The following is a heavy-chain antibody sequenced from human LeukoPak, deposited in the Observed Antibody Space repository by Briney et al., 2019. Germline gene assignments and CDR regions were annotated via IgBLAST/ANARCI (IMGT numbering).Heavy chain of an antibody. Sequence: PGGSLSLSCAASGFTFGTYWMHWVRQGPGKGLEWVSYISSSGSTIYYADSVKGRFTISRDNAKNSLYLQMNSLRAEDTAVYYCARDPIVWLPHAFDIWGQGTMVTVSS. CDR3: ARDPIVWLPHAFDI. CDR2: ISSSGSTI. D-gene: IGHD3-22*01. CDR1: GFTFGTYW. J-gene: IGHJ3*02. V-gene: IGHV3-48*04.